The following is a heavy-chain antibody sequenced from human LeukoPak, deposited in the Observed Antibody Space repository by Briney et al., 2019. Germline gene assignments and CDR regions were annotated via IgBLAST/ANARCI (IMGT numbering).Heavy chain of an antibody. D-gene: IGHD3-10*01. CDR3: ARNLPYYSGSGPLDY. V-gene: IGHV3-11*01. CDR1: GFTFSDYY. CDR2: INNGGSTI. Sequence: GGSLRLSCAASGFTFSDYYMSWIRQAPGKGLEWVSYINNGGSTIDYADSVKGRFTMSRDNAKNSLYLQMNNLRAVDTAVYYCARNLPYYSGSGPLDYWGQGSLVTVPS. J-gene: IGHJ4*02.